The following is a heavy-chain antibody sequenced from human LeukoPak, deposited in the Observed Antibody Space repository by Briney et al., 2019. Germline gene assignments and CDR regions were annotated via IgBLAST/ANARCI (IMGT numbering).Heavy chain of an antibody. Sequence: SQTLSLTCAVSGGSISSGGYSWSWIRQPPGKGLEWIGYIYHSGSTYYNPSLKSRVTISVDRSKNQFSLKLSSVTAADTAVYYCARDAYCGGDCYRGNWYFDLWSRGTLVTVSS. J-gene: IGHJ2*01. V-gene: IGHV4-30-2*01. CDR1: GGSISSGGYS. D-gene: IGHD2-21*02. CDR2: IYHSGST. CDR3: ARDAYCGGDCYRGNWYFDL.